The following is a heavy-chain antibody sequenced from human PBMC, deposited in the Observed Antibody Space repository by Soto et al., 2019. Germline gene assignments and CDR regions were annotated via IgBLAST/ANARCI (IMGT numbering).Heavy chain of an antibody. CDR3: VRRSYGDYVYQYYGMDV. D-gene: IGHD4-17*01. J-gene: IGHJ6*02. V-gene: IGHV4-4*02. Sequence: KASETLSLTCAVSGGSINSTNFWSWVRQPPGKGLEWIGEIFHSGSTNYNPSLKSRVTISIARSKNQFSLSLSSVTAADTAVYYCVRRSYGDYVYQYYGMDVWGQGTTVTVSS. CDR2: IFHSGST. CDR1: GGSINSTNF.